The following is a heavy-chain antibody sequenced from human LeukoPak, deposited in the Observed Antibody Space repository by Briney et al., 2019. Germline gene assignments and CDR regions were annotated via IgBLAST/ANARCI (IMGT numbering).Heavy chain of an antibody. J-gene: IGHJ6*03. D-gene: IGHD2-2*01. CDR3: TRRFDCSSTSCRFYYYYMDV. CDR1: GFTFSGSA. Sequence: GGSLRLSCAASGFTFSGSAMHWVRQASGKGLEWVGRIRSKANSYATAYAASVKGRFTISRDDSKNTAYLQMNSLKTEDTAVYYCTRRFDCSSTSCRFYYYYMDVWGKGTTVTVFS. V-gene: IGHV3-73*01. CDR2: IRSKANSYAT.